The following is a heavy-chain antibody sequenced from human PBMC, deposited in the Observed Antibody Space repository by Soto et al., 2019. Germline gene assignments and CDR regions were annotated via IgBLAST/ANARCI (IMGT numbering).Heavy chain of an antibody. Sequence: GKSLKLSCKGYGYSFTTYWIGWVRQMPGKGLEWMGIIYPDDSDTRYSPSFQGQVTISADKSISTAYLQWSSLKASDTAMYYCARLKYCSGGSCYGRLPADYWGQGTLVTVSS. CDR1: GYSFTTYW. D-gene: IGHD2-15*01. J-gene: IGHJ4*02. V-gene: IGHV5-51*01. CDR3: ARLKYCSGGSCYGRLPADY. CDR2: IYPDDSDT.